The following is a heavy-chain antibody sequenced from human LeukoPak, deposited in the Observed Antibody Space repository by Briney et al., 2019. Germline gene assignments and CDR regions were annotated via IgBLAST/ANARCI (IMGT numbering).Heavy chain of an antibody. CDR2: IRYDGSNK. J-gene: IGHJ4*02. CDR3: AKDLSKGLLYRRGMYYFDY. D-gene: IGHD3-10*01. Sequence: GGSLRLSCAASGFTFSSYGMSWVRQVRGKGLEWVAFIRYDGSNKYYADSVKGRFTISRDNSKNTLYSQMNSLRAEDTAVYYCAKDLSKGLLYRRGMYYFDYWGQGTLVTVSS. CDR1: GFTFSSYG. V-gene: IGHV3-30*02.